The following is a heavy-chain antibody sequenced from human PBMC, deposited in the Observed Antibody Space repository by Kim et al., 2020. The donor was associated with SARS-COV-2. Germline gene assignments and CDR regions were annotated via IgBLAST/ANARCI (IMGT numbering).Heavy chain of an antibody. Sequence: PSFQGHVTISADKSISTAYLQWSSLKASDTAMYYCARRVPAARYYYYGMDVWGQGTTVTVSS. CDR3: ARRVPAARYYYYGMDV. J-gene: IGHJ6*02. D-gene: IGHD2-2*01. V-gene: IGHV5-10-1*01.